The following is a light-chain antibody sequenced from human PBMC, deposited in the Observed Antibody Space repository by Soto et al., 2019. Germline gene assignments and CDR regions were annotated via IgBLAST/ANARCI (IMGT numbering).Light chain of an antibody. CDR1: QSSSNY. J-gene: IGKJ1*01. CDR3: QQSYSNPPT. CDR2: TAS. V-gene: IGKV1-39*01. Sequence: DIQMTQSPSSLSASVGDRVTITCRASQSSSNYLNWYQQKPGRAPKLLIYTASSLQSGVPSRFSGSGSGTDFTLTISSLQPEDFASYYCQQSYSNPPTFGQGTKVDIK.